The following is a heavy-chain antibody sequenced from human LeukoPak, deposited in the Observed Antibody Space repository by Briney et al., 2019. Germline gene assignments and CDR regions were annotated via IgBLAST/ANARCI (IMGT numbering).Heavy chain of an antibody. D-gene: IGHD3-16*01. CDR1: GGSISTGGYY. Sequence: PSETLSLTCTVAGGSISTGGYYWSWIRQHPGKGLEWIGYIYYSGSTYYNPPLKSRVTISVDTSKNQFSLKLSSVTDADTAVYYCARRPRGEFDYWGQGTLVTVSS. V-gene: IGHV4-31*03. J-gene: IGHJ4*02. CDR3: ARRPRGEFDY. CDR2: IYYSGST.